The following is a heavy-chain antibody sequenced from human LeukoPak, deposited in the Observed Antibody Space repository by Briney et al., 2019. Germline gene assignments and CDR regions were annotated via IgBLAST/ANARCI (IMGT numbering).Heavy chain of an antibody. D-gene: IGHD3-10*01. CDR1: GYTFTNYG. V-gene: IGHV1-18*01. CDR3: ARRMNSGSYYPSYYFDY. J-gene: IGHJ4*02. CDR2: ISTYNDNT. Sequence: ASVKVSCKASGYTFTNYGFSWVRQAPGQGLEGMGGISTYNDNTDYARKLQGRVTMTTDTSTSTAYMELRSLRSDDTAVYYCARRMNSGSYYPSYYFDYWGQGTLVTVSS.